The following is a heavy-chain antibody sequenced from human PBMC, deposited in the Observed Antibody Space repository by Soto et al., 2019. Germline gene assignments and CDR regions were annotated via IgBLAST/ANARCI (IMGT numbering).Heavy chain of an antibody. CDR1: GFTFSSYV. CDR2: ISSSGITI. J-gene: IGHJ6*02. D-gene: IGHD4-17*01. Sequence: GGSLRLSCAASGFTFSSYVMNWVRQAPGKGLEWVSYISSSGITIYYADSVKGRFTISRDNAKNSLYLQMNSLREEDTAVYYCARLDYVSLYYYGMDVWGQGTPVTVSS. CDR3: ARLDYVSLYYYGMDV. V-gene: IGHV3-48*03.